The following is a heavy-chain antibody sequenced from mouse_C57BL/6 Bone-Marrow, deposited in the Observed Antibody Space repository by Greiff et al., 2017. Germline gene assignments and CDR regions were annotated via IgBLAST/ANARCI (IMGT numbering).Heavy chain of an antibody. D-gene: IGHD2-5*01. Sequence: QVTLKECGPGILQSSQTLSLTCSFSGFSLSTSGMGVSWIRQPSGKGLEWLAHIYWDDDKRYNPSLKSRLTISKDTSRNQVFLKCTSVDTADTSTYYCARRARSNYFYGYFDVWGTGTTVTVSS. CDR2: IYWDDDK. CDR1: GFSLSTSGMG. J-gene: IGHJ1*03. V-gene: IGHV8-12*01. CDR3: ARRARSNYFYGYFDV.